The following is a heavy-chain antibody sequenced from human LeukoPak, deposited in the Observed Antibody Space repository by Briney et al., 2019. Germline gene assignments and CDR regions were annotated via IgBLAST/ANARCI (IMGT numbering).Heavy chain of an antibody. Sequence: ASVKVSCKASGYTLTSYDINWVRQATGQGLEWMGWMNPNSGNTGYAQKFQGRVTITRNTSISTAYMELSSLRSEDTAVYYCARGNYYDSSGYLTGNYMDVWGKGTTVTVSS. CDR1: GYTLTSYD. J-gene: IGHJ6*03. CDR3: ARGNYYDSSGYLTGNYMDV. D-gene: IGHD3-22*01. V-gene: IGHV1-8*03. CDR2: MNPNSGNT.